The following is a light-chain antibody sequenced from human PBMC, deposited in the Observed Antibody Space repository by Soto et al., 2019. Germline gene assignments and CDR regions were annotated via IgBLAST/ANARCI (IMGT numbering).Light chain of an antibody. Sequence: QSALTQPASVSGSPGQSITISCTGTSSDVGSYNFVSWYQQHPGKAPKLMIYEGSKRPSWVSNRFSGSKSGNTASLTISGLQAEDEADYYCCSYAGSSTWVFGTGTKVTVL. CDR3: CSYAGSSTWV. CDR2: EGS. CDR1: SSDVGSYNF. V-gene: IGLV2-23*01. J-gene: IGLJ1*01.